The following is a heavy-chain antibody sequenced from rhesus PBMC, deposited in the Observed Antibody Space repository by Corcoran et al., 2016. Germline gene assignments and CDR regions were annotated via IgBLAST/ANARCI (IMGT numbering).Heavy chain of an antibody. CDR2: IYGSGSST. CDR1: GGSISSSY. V-gene: IGHV4-169*02. D-gene: IGHD6-25*01. CDR3: ASGAAAGYY. J-gene: IGHJ4*01. Sequence: QLQLQESGPGLVKPSEPLSVPCAVSGGSISSSYWSWLRQAPGKGLEWIGYIYGSGSSTNYYPSLKRRVPLAVEPSKNQLSLKLSSRTATDTAGYYCASGAAAGYYWGQGVLVTVSS.